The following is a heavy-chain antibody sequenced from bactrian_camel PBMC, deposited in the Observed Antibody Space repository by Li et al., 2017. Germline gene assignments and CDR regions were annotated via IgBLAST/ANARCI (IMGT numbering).Heavy chain of an antibody. Sequence: DVQLVESGGGLVQPGGSLRLSCAASGFTFSSYSMDWVRQAPGKGLEWVSTINSGGGSTYYADSVKGRFTISRDNAKNTVYLQMNSLKSEDTALYYCATQRSWSTGAYAANYWGQGTQVTVS. CDR1: GFTFSSYS. V-gene: IGHV3S40*01. D-gene: IGHD6*01. CDR2: INSGGGST. CDR3: ATQRSWSTGAYAANY. J-gene: IGHJ4*01.